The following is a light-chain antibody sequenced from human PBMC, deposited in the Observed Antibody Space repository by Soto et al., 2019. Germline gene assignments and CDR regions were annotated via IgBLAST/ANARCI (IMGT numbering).Light chain of an antibody. V-gene: IGKV3-15*01. CDR1: QSVNYN. Sequence: EIILTQSPASLSVSPGERATLSCRASQSVNYNLAWYQQKPGQAPRLLIYGASTRATGIPGRFRGSGSGTEFTLTITSLQSEDFAVYFCQQYNNLPPDTFGQGTKVDIK. J-gene: IGKJ2*01. CDR2: GAS. CDR3: QQYNNLPPDT.